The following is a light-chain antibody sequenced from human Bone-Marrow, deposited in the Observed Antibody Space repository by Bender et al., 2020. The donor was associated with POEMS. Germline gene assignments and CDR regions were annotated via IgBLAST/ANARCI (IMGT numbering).Light chain of an antibody. CDR1: SSDVGGYNY. CDR3: YSYAGSYTWV. V-gene: IGLV2-11*01. J-gene: IGLJ3*02. CDR2: DVN. Sequence: QSALTQPASVSGSPGQSITISCTGTSSDVGGYNYVSWYQQHPGRAPKLMIYDVNRRPSGVPNRFSGSKSGNTASLTISGLQAEDEGDYYCYSYAGSYTWVFGGGTKLTVL.